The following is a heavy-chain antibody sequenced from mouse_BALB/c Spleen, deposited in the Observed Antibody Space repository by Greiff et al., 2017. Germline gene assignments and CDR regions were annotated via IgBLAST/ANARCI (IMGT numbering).Heavy chain of an antibody. CDR2: ISSGGSYT. CDR1: GFTFSSYT. Sequence: EVQLVESGGGLVKPGGSLKLSCAASGFTFSSYTMSWVRQTPEKRLEWVATISSGGSYTYYPDSVKGRFTISRDNAKNTLYLQMSSLKSEDTAMYYCTSVGGPNPWFAYWGQGTLVTVSA. V-gene: IGHV5-6-4*01. CDR3: TSVGGPNPWFAY. D-gene: IGHD1-1*02. J-gene: IGHJ3*01.